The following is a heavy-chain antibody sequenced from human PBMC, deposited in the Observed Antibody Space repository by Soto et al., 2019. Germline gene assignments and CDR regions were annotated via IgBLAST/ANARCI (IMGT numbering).Heavy chain of an antibody. CDR1: GFTFSSYG. V-gene: IGHV3-33*01. Sequence: QVQLVESGGGVVQPGRSLRLSCAASGFTFSSYGMHWVRQAPGKGLEWVAVIWYDGSNKYYTDSVKGRFTISRDNSKNTLYLQMNSLRAEDTAVYYCASKRDGYNFQDAFDIWGQGTMVTVSS. D-gene: IGHD5-12*01. J-gene: IGHJ3*02. CDR3: ASKRDGYNFQDAFDI. CDR2: IWYDGSNK.